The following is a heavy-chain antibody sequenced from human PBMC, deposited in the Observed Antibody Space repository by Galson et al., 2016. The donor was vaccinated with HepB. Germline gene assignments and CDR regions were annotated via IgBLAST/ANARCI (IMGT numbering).Heavy chain of an antibody. Sequence: SLRLSCAASGFAFSAYHVFWVRQAPGKGLESISSISGSTTTIYYADSVKGRFTISRGNTNNSLYLQMNSLRDEDTAAYFCARIRTAPSGKWYFDLWGRGTLVTVSS. V-gene: IGHV3-48*02. CDR1: GFAFSAYH. J-gene: IGHJ2*01. CDR3: ARIRTAPSGKWYFDL. CDR2: ISGSTTTI. D-gene: IGHD4-17*01.